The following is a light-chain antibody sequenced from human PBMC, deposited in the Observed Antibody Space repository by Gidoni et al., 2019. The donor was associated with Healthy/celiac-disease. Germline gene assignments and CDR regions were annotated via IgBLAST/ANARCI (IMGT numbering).Light chain of an antibody. CDR3: AAWDDSLSGPV. Sequence: HSVLPQPPSASGTPGPRVTISCSGSSSNIGSNYVYWYQQLPGTAPKLLIYRNNQRPSGVPDRFSGSKSGTSASLAISGLRSEDEADYYCAAWDDSLSGPVFGGGTKLTVL. CDR2: RNN. V-gene: IGLV1-47*01. J-gene: IGLJ3*02. CDR1: SSNIGSNY.